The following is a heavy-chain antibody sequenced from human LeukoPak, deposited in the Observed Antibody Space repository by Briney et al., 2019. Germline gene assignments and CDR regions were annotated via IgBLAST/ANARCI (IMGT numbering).Heavy chain of an antibody. Sequence: GGSLRLSCEASGFTFSSYHMNWVRQAPGMGLEWVSYISIISSTIYYADSVKGRFTISRDDAKNSVYLQMNSLRAEDTAVYYCARTHERDLDYWGQGTLVTVSS. CDR1: GFTFSSYH. J-gene: IGHJ4*02. CDR3: ARTHERDLDY. CDR2: ISIISSTI. V-gene: IGHV3-48*01.